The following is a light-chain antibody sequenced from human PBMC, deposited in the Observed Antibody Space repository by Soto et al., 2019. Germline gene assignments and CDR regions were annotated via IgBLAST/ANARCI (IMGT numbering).Light chain of an antibody. CDR3: KSYAGSNTYV. CDR1: KSDIGVYDF. CDR2: EVV. V-gene: IGLV2-8*01. Sequence: QSAPTQPPSASGSPGQSVTISCTGTKSDIGVYDFVSWYQHHPGKAPRLIIYEVVQRPSGVPDRFSGSKSGNTASLTVSGLQAADEADYFCKSYAGSNTYVVGSGTTLTVL. J-gene: IGLJ1*01.